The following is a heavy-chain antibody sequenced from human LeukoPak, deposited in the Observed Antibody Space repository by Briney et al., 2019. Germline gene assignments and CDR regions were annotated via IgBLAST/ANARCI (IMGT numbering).Heavy chain of an antibody. D-gene: IGHD1-20*01. CDR2: ISYDGSNK. CDR3: ARDLLTYNWNDYFDY. Sequence: GGSLRLSCAASGFTFSSYAMHWVLQAPGKGLEWVAVISYDGSNKYYADSVKGRFTISRDNSKNTLYLQMNSLRAEDTALYYCARDLLTYNWNDYFDYWGQGTLVTVSS. J-gene: IGHJ4*02. CDR1: GFTFSSYA. V-gene: IGHV3-30-3*01.